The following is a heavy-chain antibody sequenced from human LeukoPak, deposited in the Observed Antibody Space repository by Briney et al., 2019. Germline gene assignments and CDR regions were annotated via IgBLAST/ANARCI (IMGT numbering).Heavy chain of an antibody. Sequence: ASVKVSCKASGGPFSSYAISRVRQAPGQGLEWMGGIIPIFGTANYAQKFQGRVTITADKSTSTAYMELSSLRSEDTAVYYCARDLVHASSGYYQSSYYYYYMDVWGKGTTVTVSS. CDR3: ARDLVHASSGYYQSSYYYYYMDV. CDR2: IIPIFGTA. D-gene: IGHD3-22*01. V-gene: IGHV1-69*06. CDR1: GGPFSSYA. J-gene: IGHJ6*03.